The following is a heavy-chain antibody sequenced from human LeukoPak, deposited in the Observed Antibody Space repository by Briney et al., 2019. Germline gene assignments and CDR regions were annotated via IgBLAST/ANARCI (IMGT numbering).Heavy chain of an antibody. J-gene: IGHJ1*01. Sequence: PGGSLRLSCAASGFTFSSYSMNWVRQAPGKGLEWVSSISSSSSYIYYADSVKGRFTISRDNAKNSLYLQMNSLRAEDTAVYYCARGGQQLAKLRYWGQGTLVTVSS. CDR1: GFTFSSYS. CDR3: ARGGQQLAKLRY. D-gene: IGHD6-13*01. CDR2: ISSSSSYI. V-gene: IGHV3-21*01.